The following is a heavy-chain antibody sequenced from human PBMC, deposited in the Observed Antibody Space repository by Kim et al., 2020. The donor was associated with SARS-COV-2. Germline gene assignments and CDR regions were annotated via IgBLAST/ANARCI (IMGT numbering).Heavy chain of an antibody. Sequence: GGSLRLSCAASGFTFSSYWMHSVRQAPGKGLVWVSRINSDGGTTRYADSVKGRFTISRDNAKSTLYLQMNSLRAANPAVYYCASRRYTGTYYYFDYWGQGAVVTISS. V-gene: IGHV3-74*01. CDR3: ASRRYTGTYYYFDY. J-gene: IGHJ4*02. CDR2: INSDGGTT. CDR1: GFTFSSYW. D-gene: IGHD1-26*01.